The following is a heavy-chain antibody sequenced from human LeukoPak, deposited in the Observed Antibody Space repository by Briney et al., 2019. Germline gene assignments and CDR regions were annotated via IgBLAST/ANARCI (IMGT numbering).Heavy chain of an antibody. Sequence: SETLSLTCSVSADSISGYYWSWIRQPPGKGLEWIGYIYTTGSTNYNPSLKSRVTMSVDRSRKQFSLKLSSVTAADPAVYYCARQGSGYYADFYFDSWGQGTLVTVSS. CDR2: IYTTGST. D-gene: IGHD3-22*01. CDR1: ADSISGYY. J-gene: IGHJ4*02. V-gene: IGHV4-4*09. CDR3: ARQGSGYYADFYFDS.